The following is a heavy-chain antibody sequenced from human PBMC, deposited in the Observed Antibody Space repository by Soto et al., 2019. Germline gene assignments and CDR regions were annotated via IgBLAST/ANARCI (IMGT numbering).Heavy chain of an antibody. V-gene: IGHV4-30-2*01. CDR2: IYHSGST. Sequence: QLQLQESGSGLVKPSQTLSLTCAVSGGSISSGGYSWSWIRQPPGKGLEWIGYIYHSGSTYYNPSPGGAVTISVDWSRNTFSVKRSAVTAAATAVYYGARGGGMYSSSWYWFDPWGQGTLVTVSS. J-gene: IGHJ5*02. CDR1: GGSISSGGYS. CDR3: ARGGGMYSSSWYWFDP. D-gene: IGHD6-13*01.